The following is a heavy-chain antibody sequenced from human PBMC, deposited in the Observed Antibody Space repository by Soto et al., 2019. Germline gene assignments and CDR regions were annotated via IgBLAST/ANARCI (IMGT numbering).Heavy chain of an antibody. D-gene: IGHD3-10*01. CDR2: ISGSGGST. CDR3: AKVAAMVRGVIIYYYYGMDV. J-gene: IGHJ6*02. Sequence: PGGSLRLSCAASGFTFSSYAMSWVRQAPGKGLEWVSAISGSGGSTYYADSVKGRFTISRDNSKNTLYLQMNSLRAEDTAVYYCAKVAAMVRGVIIYYYYGMDVWGQGTTVTVSS. V-gene: IGHV3-23*01. CDR1: GFTFSSYA.